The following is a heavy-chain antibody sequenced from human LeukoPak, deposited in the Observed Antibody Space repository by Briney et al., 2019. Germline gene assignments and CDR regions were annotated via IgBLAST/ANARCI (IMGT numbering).Heavy chain of an antibody. CDR2: IYSGGRT. CDR1: GFTVSSNY. V-gene: IGHV3-66*01. Sequence: SGGSLRLSCAASGFTVSSNYMSWVRQAPGKGLEGVSIIYSGGRTHYADSVKGRFTISRDNSKNTLYLQMNSLRVEDTAVYHCARYCSGGSCYSSGAFDIWGQGTMVTVSS. D-gene: IGHD2-15*01. J-gene: IGHJ3*02. CDR3: ARYCSGGSCYSSGAFDI.